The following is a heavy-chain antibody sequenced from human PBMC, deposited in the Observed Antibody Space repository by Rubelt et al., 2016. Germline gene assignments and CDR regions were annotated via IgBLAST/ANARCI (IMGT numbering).Heavy chain of an antibody. CDR2: INPNSGGT. J-gene: IGHJ4*02. D-gene: IGHD1-14*01. V-gene: IGHV1-2*02. CDR3: ARGGPTTPIDY. CDR1: GGTFSSYA. Sequence: QVQLVQSGAEVKKPGSSVKVSCKASGGTFSSYAISWVRQAPGQGLEWMGWINPNSGGTNYAQKVQGRVTMTRDTSASTAYMELSSLRSEDTAVYYCARGGPTTPIDYWGQGTLVTVSS.